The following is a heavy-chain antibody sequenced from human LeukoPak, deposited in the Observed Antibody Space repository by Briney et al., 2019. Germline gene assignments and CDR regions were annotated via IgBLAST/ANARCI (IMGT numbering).Heavy chain of an antibody. D-gene: IGHD2-15*01. CDR3: ARGPKVYCSGGSCYPNYYYYYMDV. Sequence: MPSETLSLTCTVSGGSISSSSYYWGWIRQPPGKGLEWIGEINHSGSTNYNPSLKSRVTISVDTSKNQFSLKLSSVTAADTAVYYCARGPKVYCSGGSCYPNYYYYYMDVWGKGTTVTVSS. J-gene: IGHJ6*03. CDR1: GGSISSSSYY. V-gene: IGHV4-39*07. CDR2: INHSGST.